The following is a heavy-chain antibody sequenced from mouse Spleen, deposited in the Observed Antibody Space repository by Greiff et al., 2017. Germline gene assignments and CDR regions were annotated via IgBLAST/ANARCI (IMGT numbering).Heavy chain of an antibody. J-gene: IGHJ2*01. CDR1: GFNIKDYY. CDR2: LDTEDGET. Sequence: EVTLMESGAELVTPGASVKLSCTASGFNIKDYYMHWVKQRTEKGLEWIGKLDTEDGETKYAPKFQGKATITADTSSNTAYLQLSSLTSEDTAVYYCAREVYFDYWGQGTTLTVSS. CDR3: AREVYFDY. V-gene: IGHV14-2*01.